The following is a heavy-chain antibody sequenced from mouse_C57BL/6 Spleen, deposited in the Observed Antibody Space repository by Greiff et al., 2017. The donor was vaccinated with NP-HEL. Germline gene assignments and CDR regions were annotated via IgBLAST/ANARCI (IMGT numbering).Heavy chain of an antibody. D-gene: IGHD2-2*01. CDR1: GFTFSDYG. CDR3: ARGGYGGYAMDY. J-gene: IGHJ4*01. CDR2: ISSGSSTI. Sequence: DVQLVESGGGLVKPGGSLKLSCAASGFTFSDYGMHWVRQAPEKGLEWVAYISSGSSTIYYADTVKGRFTISRDNAKNTLFLQMTSLRSEDTAMYYCARGGYGGYAMDYWGQGTSVTVSS. V-gene: IGHV5-17*01.